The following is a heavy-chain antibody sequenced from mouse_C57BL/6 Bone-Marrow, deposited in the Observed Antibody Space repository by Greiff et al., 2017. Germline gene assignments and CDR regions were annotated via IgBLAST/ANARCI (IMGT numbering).Heavy chain of an antibody. CDR1: GYTFTSYW. J-gene: IGHJ4*01. CDR3: ARGITTVVPYYYAMDY. D-gene: IGHD1-1*01. Sequence: VQLQQPGAELVRPGSSVKLSCKASGYTFTSYWMDWVKQRPGQGLEWIGNIYPSDSETHYNQKFKDKATLTVDKSSSPAYMQLRSLTSEDSAVYYCARGITTVVPYYYAMDYWGQGTSVTVSS. V-gene: IGHV1-61*01. CDR2: IYPSDSET.